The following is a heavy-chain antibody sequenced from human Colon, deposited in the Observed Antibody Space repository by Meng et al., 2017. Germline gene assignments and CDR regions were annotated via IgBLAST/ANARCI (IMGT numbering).Heavy chain of an antibody. D-gene: IGHD3-10*01. Sequence: QGPRQESGPGLGKPSETLSLTCSVSGASIRGGGYYWSWIRQVPGKGLDLIGYIYYSENTYYKPSLQSRAIISVDTSKNEFSLRLSSVSAADTAVYYCARRYGSGTYPFDFWGQGILVTVSS. CDR3: ARRYGSGTYPFDF. V-gene: IGHV4-31*03. CDR1: GASIRGGGYY. CDR2: IYYSENT. J-gene: IGHJ4*02.